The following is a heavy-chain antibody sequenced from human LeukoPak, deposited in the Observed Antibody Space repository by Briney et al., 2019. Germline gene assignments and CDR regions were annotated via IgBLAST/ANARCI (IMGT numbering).Heavy chain of an antibody. CDR2: INHSGST. J-gene: IGHJ3*02. CDR1: GGSFSGYY. V-gene: IGHV4-34*01. D-gene: IGHD2-8*01. CDR3: ARPKSMGQRSAFDI. Sequence: SETLSLTCAVYGGSFSGYYWSWIRQPPGKGLEWIGEINHSGSTNYNPSLKSRVTISVDTSKNQFSLKLSSVTAADTAVYYCARPKSMGQRSAFDIWGQGTMVTVSS.